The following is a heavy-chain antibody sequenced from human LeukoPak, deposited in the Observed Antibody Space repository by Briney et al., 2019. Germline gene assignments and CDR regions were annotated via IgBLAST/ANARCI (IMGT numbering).Heavy chain of an antibody. V-gene: IGHV4-39*01. CDR1: GGSISSSSYY. CDR3: ARHPPPPYSSGWEFDY. D-gene: IGHD6-19*01. J-gene: IGHJ4*02. CDR2: IYYSGST. Sequence: SQTLSLTCTVSGGSISSSSYYWGWIRQPPGKGLEWVGSIYYSGSTYYNPSLKGRVTISVATSTNQFSLKLSSGTAADTAVYYCARHPPPPYSSGWEFDYWGQGTLVTVSS.